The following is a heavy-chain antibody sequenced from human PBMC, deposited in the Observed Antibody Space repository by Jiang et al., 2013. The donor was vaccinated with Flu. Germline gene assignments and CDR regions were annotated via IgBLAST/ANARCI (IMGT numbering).Heavy chain of an antibody. CDR1: NGSISNYY. CDR2: VYNNKGT. V-gene: IGHV4-4*08. J-gene: IGHJ1*01. D-gene: IGHD2-15*01. CDR3: ARGGYSFTSASHH. Sequence: LKPSETLSLTCTVSNGSISNYYWRWLRQSPRKGLEWIGDVGDVYNNKGTKYNPSLESRVTMSVDISRKQLSLQLTSVTGDDTAVYYCARGGYSFTSASHHWGQGIQVTVSS.